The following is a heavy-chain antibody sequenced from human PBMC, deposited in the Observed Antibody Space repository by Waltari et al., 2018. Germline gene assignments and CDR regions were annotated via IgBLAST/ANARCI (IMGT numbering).Heavy chain of an antibody. V-gene: IGHV3-48*03. J-gene: IGHJ4*02. Sequence: DVQLVESGGGLVQLGGSFTHSCVVPGFTFSSYEMNWVRQAPGKGLEWISFISSTGNTLNYADSVKGRFTVSRDNAKNSLFLHMNDLRAEDTAVYYCARDSYTTGWGDQWGQGTLVSV. D-gene: IGHD6-19*01. CDR2: ISSTGNTL. CDR3: ARDSYTTGWGDQ. CDR1: GFTFSSYE.